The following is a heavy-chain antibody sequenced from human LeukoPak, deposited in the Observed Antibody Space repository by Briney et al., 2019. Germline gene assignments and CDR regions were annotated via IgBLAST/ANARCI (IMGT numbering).Heavy chain of an antibody. CDR3: ARQGRGVYCSGGSCYSFDP. CDR1: GYSFTSYW. J-gene: IGHJ5*02. CDR2: IDPSDSYT. D-gene: IGHD2-15*01. Sequence: GESLKISCKGSGYSFTSYWISWVRQMPGKGLEWMGRIDPSDSYTNYSPSFQGHVTTSADKSISTAYLQWSSLKASDTAMYYCARQGRGVYCSGGSCYSFDPWGQGTLVTVSS. V-gene: IGHV5-10-1*01.